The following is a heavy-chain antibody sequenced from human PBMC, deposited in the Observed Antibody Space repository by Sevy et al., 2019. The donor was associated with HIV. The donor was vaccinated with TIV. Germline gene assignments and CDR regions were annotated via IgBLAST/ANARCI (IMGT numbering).Heavy chain of an antibody. J-gene: IGHJ4*02. V-gene: IGHV3-15*01. CDR2: IKRKTDGGTT. D-gene: IGHD3-3*01. CDR1: GFTFSNAW. CDR3: TTITGRFLEWLGPFDY. Sequence: GGSLRLSCAASGFTFSNAWMSWVRQAPGKGLEWVGRIKRKTDGGTTDYAAPVKGRFTFSRDDSKNTLYLQMNSLKTEDTAVYYCTTITGRFLEWLGPFDYWGQGVLVTVSS.